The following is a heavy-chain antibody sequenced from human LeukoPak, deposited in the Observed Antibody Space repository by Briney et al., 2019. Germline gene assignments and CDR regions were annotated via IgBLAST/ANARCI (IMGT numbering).Heavy chain of an antibody. CDR1: GYTFTGYY. Sequence: ASVKVSCKASGYTFTGYYMHWVRQAPGQGLEWMGRINPNSGGTNYAQKFQGRVTMTRDTSISTAYMELSRLRSEDTAVYYCARVVWGSGWQRFDYWGQGTLVTVSS. CDR3: ARVVWGSGWQRFDY. V-gene: IGHV1-2*06. J-gene: IGHJ4*02. CDR2: INPNSGGT. D-gene: IGHD6-19*01.